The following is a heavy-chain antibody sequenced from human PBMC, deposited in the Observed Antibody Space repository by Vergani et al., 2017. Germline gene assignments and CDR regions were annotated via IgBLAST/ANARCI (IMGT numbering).Heavy chain of an antibody. CDR3: ARSLDSSLGPIDP. CDR2: IYYSGST. J-gene: IGHJ5*02. D-gene: IGHD3-22*01. Sequence: QVQLQESGPGLVKPSQTLSLTCTVSGGSISSYYWSWIRQPPGKGLEWIGYIYYSGSTNYNPSLKSRVTISVDTSKNQFSLKLSSVTAADTAVYYCARSLDSSLGPIDPWGQGTLVTVSS. CDR1: GGSISSYY. V-gene: IGHV4-59*01.